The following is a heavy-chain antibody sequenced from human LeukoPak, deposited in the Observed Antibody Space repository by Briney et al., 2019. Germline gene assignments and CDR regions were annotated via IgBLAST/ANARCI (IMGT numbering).Heavy chain of an antibody. J-gene: IGHJ4*02. CDR2: IWYDGSNK. V-gene: IGHV3-33*01. CDR3: ARAVGPFDY. Sequence: GGSLRLSCAASGFTFSSYGMHWVRQAPGKGLEWVAVIWYDGSNKYYSDSVKGRFTISRDNSKNTLFLQMNSLRAEDTAVYYCARAVGPFDYWGQGTLVTVSS. CDR1: GFTFSSYG. D-gene: IGHD2-15*01.